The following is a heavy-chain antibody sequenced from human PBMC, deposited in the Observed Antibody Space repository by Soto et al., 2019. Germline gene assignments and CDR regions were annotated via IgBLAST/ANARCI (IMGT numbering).Heavy chain of an antibody. CDR2: INHSGST. D-gene: IGHD2-15*01. Sequence: PSETLSLTCAVYGGSFSGHYWSWIRQPPGKGLEWIGEINHSGSTSYNPSLKSRVTISVDTSKNQFSLKLSSVTAADTAVYYCARGSRLCSGGSCYPRYFQHWGQGTLVTVSS. V-gene: IGHV4-34*01. J-gene: IGHJ1*01. CDR1: GGSFSGHY. CDR3: ARGSRLCSGGSCYPRYFQH.